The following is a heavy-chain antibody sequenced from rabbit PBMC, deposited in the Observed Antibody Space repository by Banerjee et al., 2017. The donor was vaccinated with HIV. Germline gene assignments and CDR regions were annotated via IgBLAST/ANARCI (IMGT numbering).Heavy chain of an antibody. CDR2: INTSSGNT. D-gene: IGHD4-1*01. CDR3: ARDLAGVIGWNFNL. V-gene: IGHV1S45*01. Sequence: QEQLVESGGGLVTLGGSLKLSCKASGIDFSSYGISWVRQAPGKGLEWIACINTSSGNTVYASWAKGRFTISKTSSTTVTLQMTSLTAADTATYFCARDLAGVIGWNFNLWGPGTLVT. J-gene: IGHJ4*01. CDR1: GIDFSSYG.